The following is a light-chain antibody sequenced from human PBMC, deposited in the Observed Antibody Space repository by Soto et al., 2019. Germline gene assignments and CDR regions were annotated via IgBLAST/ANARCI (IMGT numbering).Light chain of an antibody. J-gene: IGKJ1*01. CDR3: QQYNNWPPDRT. Sequence: EIVMTQCPATLSVSPGKRATLSCRASQSVGSNLAWYQQKPGQAPRLLIYGASTRATGIPARFSGSGSGTEFTLTISSLQSEDFAIYFCQQYNNWPPDRTFGQGTKVEIK. CDR2: GAS. CDR1: QSVGSN. V-gene: IGKV3-15*01.